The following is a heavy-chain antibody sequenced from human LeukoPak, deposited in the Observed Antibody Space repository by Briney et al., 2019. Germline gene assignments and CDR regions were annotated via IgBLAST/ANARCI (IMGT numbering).Heavy chain of an antibody. CDR3: ARGAMVRGVTYNWFDP. CDR2: MNPNSGNT. Sequence: ASVKVSCKASGYTFTGYDINWVRQATGQGLEWMGWMNPNSGNTGYAQKFQGRVTMTRNTSISTAYMELSSLRSEDTAVYYCARGAMVRGVTYNWFDPWGQGTLVTVSP. D-gene: IGHD3-10*01. CDR1: GYTFTGYD. V-gene: IGHV1-8*01. J-gene: IGHJ5*02.